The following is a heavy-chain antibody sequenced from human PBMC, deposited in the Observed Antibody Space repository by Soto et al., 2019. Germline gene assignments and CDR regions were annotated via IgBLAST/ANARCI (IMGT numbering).Heavy chain of an antibody. CDR3: ATSAIPDYGDYGSHYYYGMAV. CDR1: GYTFTSYG. Sequence: QVQLVQSGAEVKKPGASVKVSCKASGYTFTSYGISWVRQAPGQGLEWMGWISAYNGNTNYAQKLQGRVTLTTDTSTSTAYMELRSRRSDDTTVYYCATSAIPDYGDYGSHYYYGMAVWGQGTTVTVSS. D-gene: IGHD4-17*01. V-gene: IGHV1-18*01. J-gene: IGHJ6*02. CDR2: ISAYNGNT.